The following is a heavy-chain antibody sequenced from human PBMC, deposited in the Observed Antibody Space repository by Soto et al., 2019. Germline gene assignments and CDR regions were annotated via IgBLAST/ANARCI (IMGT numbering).Heavy chain of an antibody. CDR1: GFTVSSNY. V-gene: IGHV3-66*04. CDR2: IYSCGST. Sequence: GGSLRLSCAASGFTVSSNYMSWVRQAPGKGLEWVSLIYSCGSTYYADSVKGRFTKSRDNSKNTVYLQMNSLRAEDTAVYYCARQYSSGSYVDYWGQGTLVTVSS. J-gene: IGHJ4*02. CDR3: ARQYSSGSYVDY. D-gene: IGHD3-10*01.